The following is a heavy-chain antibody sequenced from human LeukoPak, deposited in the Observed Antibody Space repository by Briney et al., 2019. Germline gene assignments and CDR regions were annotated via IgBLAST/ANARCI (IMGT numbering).Heavy chain of an antibody. CDR3: ASDPSDY. J-gene: IGHJ4*02. CDR2: IYYSVST. Sequence: PSETLSLTCTVSGGSISSSSYYWGWIRQPPGKGLEWIGSIYYSVSTYYNPSLKSRVTISVDTSKNQFSLKLSSVTAADTAVYYCASDPSDYWGQGTLVTVSS. V-gene: IGHV4-39*07. CDR1: GGSISSSSYY. D-gene: IGHD5-12*01.